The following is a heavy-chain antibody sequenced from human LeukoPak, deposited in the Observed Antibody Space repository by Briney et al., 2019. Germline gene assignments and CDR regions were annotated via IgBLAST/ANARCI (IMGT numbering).Heavy chain of an antibody. CDR1: GGTFSSYA. Sequence: SVKVSCKASGGTFSSYAISWVRQAPGQGLEWMGGIIPIFGTANYAQKFQGRVTITADESTSTAYMELSSLRSEDTAVYYCARDGGSSPDAFDTWGQGTMVTVSS. J-gene: IGHJ3*02. CDR2: IIPIFGTA. V-gene: IGHV1-69*13. CDR3: ARDGGSSPDAFDT. D-gene: IGHD1-26*01.